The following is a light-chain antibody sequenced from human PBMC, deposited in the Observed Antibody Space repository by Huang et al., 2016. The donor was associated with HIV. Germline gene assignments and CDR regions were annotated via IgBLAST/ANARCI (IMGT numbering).Light chain of an antibody. J-gene: IGKJ2*02. CDR1: QSVSTS. V-gene: IGKV3-11*01. CDR3: QQRADLWT. Sequence: EIVLTQSPATLPLSPWERATLSCRASQSVSTSLAWYQQKSGQVPRLLIYDASNRANGIPTRFSGSGSGTDCTLTISSLEPEDFAVYYCQQRADLWTFGQGTKLEIK. CDR2: DAS.